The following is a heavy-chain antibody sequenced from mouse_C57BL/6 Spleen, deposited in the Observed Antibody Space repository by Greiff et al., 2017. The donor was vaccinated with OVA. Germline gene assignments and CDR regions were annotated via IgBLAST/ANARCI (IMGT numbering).Heavy chain of an antibody. D-gene: IGHD4-1*01. CDR2: INPNNGGT. CDR3: ARNWDNFDY. V-gene: IGHV1-26*01. Sequence: EVQLQQSGPELVKPGASVKISCKASGYTFTDYYMNWVKQSHGKSLEWIGDINPNNGGTSYNQKFKGKATLTVDKSPSTAYMELRSLTSEDSAVYYCARNWDNFDYWGQGTTLTVSS. J-gene: IGHJ2*01. CDR1: GYTFTDYY.